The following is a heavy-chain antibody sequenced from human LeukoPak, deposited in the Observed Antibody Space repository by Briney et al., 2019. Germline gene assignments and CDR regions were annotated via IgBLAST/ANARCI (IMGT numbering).Heavy chain of an antibody. V-gene: IGHV4-61*01. CDR3: ARDRQHYSNYAGYFAFDI. D-gene: IGHD4-11*01. CDR2: IYYSGNT. Sequence: PSETLSLTCTVSGGSVSSGSYYWSWIRQPPGKGLEWIGYIYYSGNTNYNPSLKSRVTISVDTSKNQFSLKLSSVTAADTAVYYCARDRQHYSNYAGYFAFDIWGQGTMVTVSS. J-gene: IGHJ3*02. CDR1: GGSVSSGSYY.